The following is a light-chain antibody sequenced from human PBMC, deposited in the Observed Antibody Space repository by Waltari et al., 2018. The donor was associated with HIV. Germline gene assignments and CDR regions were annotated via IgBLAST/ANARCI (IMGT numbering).Light chain of an antibody. CDR1: RPNLWAGHA. CDR3: QSYDSSLSAVV. J-gene: IGLJ2*01. V-gene: IGLV1-40*01. Sequence: HSVLTQPPSVSGTPAQRVPISCTGSRPNLWAGHASHWYQQLPGPAPKLLMFVNTNRPSGVPDRFSGSKSGNSASLAITGLQADDEADYYCQSYDSSLSAVVFGGGTKLTVL. CDR2: VNT.